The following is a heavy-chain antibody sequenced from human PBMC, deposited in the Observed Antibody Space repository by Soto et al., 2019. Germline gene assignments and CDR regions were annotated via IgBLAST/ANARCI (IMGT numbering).Heavy chain of an antibody. CDR3: AKRVAYSSSSAYLDY. J-gene: IGHJ4*02. Sequence: GELPRLSFAASGFTFSCYGMNWVGQPQGAGLEWVSSISDTGGNTFYTDSVKGRFTISRDNSKNTLYLQMNNLIADDTAVYYCAKRVAYSSSSAYLDYWGPGNLVTIST. CDR1: GFTFSCYG. CDR2: ISDTGGNT. D-gene: IGHD6-6*01. V-gene: IGHV3-23*01.